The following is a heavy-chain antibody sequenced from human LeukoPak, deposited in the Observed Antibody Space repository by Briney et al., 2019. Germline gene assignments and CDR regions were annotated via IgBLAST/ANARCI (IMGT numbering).Heavy chain of an antibody. CDR2: INHSGRT. D-gene: IGHD3-22*01. J-gene: IGHJ5*02. V-gene: IGHV4-38-2*02. Sequence: SETLSPTCDVSGYSINFGHLWGWIRQPPGKGLEWIASINHSGRTYYTPSLKSRVTISVDTLKNQFSLKVTSVTAEDTAMYFCARESSAVAHTMMRDWLDPWGQGTLVTVSS. CDR1: GYSINFGHL. CDR3: ARESSAVAHTMMRDWLDP.